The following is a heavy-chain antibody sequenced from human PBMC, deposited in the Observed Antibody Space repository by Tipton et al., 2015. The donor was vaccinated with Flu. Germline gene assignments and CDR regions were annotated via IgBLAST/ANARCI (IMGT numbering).Heavy chain of an antibody. D-gene: IGHD3/OR15-3a*01. CDR3: ARLKLFALVNHSYYYGLDV. J-gene: IGHJ6*02. Sequence: TLSLTCTVSGDSISRFYWSWIRQPPGKGLEWIGYSGSTNYNPSLKNRVTISLDTSKNQFSLLLKSVTASDTAVYYCARLKLFALVNHSYYYGLDVWGQGTTVTVS. V-gene: IGHV4-59*08. CDR1: GDSISRFY. CDR2: SGST.